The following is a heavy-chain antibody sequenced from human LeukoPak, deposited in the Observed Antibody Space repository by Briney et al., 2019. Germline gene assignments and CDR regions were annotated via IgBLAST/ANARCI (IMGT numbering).Heavy chain of an antibody. D-gene: IGHD3-9*01. Sequence: SVKVSCKASGGTFSSYAISWVRQAPGQGLEWMGGILPIFGTAIYAQKFQGRVTVTADEPTSTAYMELSSLRSEDTAVYYCVRAEDQGRYFDWLPGFASWGQGTLVTVSS. CDR2: ILPIFGTA. CDR3: VRAEDQGRYFDWLPGFAS. J-gene: IGHJ5*01. V-gene: IGHV1-69*13. CDR1: GGTFSSYA.